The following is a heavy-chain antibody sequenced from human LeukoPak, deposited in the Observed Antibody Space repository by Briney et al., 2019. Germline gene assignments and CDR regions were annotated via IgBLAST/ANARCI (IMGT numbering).Heavy chain of an antibody. CDR2: INHSGST. D-gene: IGHD5-18*01. CDR3: ARHTSRTHRNTAMANGPRDYMDV. J-gene: IGHJ6*03. CDR1: GGSFSGYY. V-gene: IGHV4-34*01. Sequence: PSETLSLTCAVYGGSFSGYYWSWIREPPGKGLEWIGEINHSGSTNYNPSLKSRVTISVDTSKNQFSLKLSSVTAADTAVYYCARHTSRTHRNTAMANGPRDYMDVWGKGTTVTVSS.